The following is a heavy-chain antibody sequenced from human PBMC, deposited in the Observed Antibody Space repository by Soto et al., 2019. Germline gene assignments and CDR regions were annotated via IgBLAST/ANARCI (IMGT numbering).Heavy chain of an antibody. CDR1: GFTFSSYA. CDR3: AKPGTRPYIVVVVAATGWYFDY. D-gene: IGHD2-15*01. V-gene: IGHV3-23*01. J-gene: IGHJ4*02. CDR2: ISGSGGST. Sequence: GSLRLSCAASGFTFSSYAMSWVRQAPGKGLEWVSAISGSGGSTYYADSVKGRFTISRDNSKNTLYLQMNSLRAEDTAVYYCAKPGTRPYIVVVVAATGWYFDYWGQGTLVTVSS.